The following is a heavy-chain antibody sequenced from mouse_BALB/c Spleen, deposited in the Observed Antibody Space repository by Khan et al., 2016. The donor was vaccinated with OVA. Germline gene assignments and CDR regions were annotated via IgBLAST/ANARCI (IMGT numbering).Heavy chain of an antibody. Sequence: QVQLKESGPELVRPGVSVKISCKGSGYTFTDYAMHWVKQSHEKSLEWIGLISTYSGNTNYNQKFKGKATMTVDTSSNTAYLELPRLTSENSAIFCCARPAYDVDFDYWGQGTTFTVSS. CDR3: ARPAYDVDFDY. V-gene: IGHV1S137*01. D-gene: IGHD2-3*01. CDR1: GYTFTDYA. J-gene: IGHJ2*01. CDR2: ISTYSGNT.